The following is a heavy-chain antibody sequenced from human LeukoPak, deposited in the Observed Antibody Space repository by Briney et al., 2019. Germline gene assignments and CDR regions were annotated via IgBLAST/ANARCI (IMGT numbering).Heavy chain of an antibody. D-gene: IGHD3-22*01. CDR2: IYYSGST. CDR1: GGSISSYY. V-gene: IGHV4-59*01. CDR3: ARLKYYYDSSGYRAEYFQH. Sequence: SETLSLTCTVSGGSISSYYWSWIRQPPGKGLEWIGYIYYSGSTNYNPSLKSRVTISVYTSKNQFSLKLSSVTAADTAVYYCARLKYYYDSSGYRAEYFQHWGQGTLVAVSS. J-gene: IGHJ1*01.